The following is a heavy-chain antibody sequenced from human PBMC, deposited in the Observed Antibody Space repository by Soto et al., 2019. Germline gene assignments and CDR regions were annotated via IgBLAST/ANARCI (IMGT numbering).Heavy chain of an antibody. J-gene: IGHJ5*02. CDR2: INHSGST. D-gene: IGHD6-13*01. CDR3: AIVGSSWAHGRCLGS. V-gene: IGHV4-34*01. Sequence: VYGGSFSGYYWSWIRQPPGKGLEWIGEINHSGSTNYNPSLKSRVTISVDTSKNQFSLKLSSVTAADTAVYYCAIVGSSWAHGRCLGSWGQGPLVT. CDR1: GGSFSGYY.